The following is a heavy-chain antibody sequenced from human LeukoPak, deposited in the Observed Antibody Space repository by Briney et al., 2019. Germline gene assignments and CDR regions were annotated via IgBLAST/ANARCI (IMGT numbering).Heavy chain of an antibody. D-gene: IGHD4-17*01. CDR3: ARPTVTAGWYFDL. J-gene: IGHJ2*01. V-gene: IGHV1-2*02. CDR1: GNSFTHYY. Sequence: AASVKVSCKSPGNSFTHYYLHWVRQAPGQGLEWVGWIDPNSGGTAYAQKFQGRVTMTRDTSISTVYMELSSLRSDDTAIYYCARPTVTAGWYFDLWGGGTLVTVSS. CDR2: IDPNSGGT.